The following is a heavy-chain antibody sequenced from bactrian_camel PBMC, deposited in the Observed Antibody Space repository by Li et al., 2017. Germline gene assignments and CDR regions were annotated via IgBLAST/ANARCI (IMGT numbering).Heavy chain of an antibody. V-gene: IGHV3S6*01. D-gene: IGHD2*01. J-gene: IGHJ7*01. Sequence: HVQLVESGGGSAQIGGSLKLSCVASGFSYDRYCMGWFRQAPSKEREGVAAIYSVDDVTYYTDSAKGRFTISQDSAKTTMYLHMDSLNPEDTAMYYCAVDRTPRSGSYFSSFYGLDFWGKGTQVTVS. CDR2: IYSVDDVT. CDR1: GFSYDRYC.